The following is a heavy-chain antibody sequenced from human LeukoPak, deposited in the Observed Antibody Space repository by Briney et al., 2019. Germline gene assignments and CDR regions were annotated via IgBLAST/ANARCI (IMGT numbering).Heavy chain of an antibody. D-gene: IGHD6-13*01. V-gene: IGHV1-46*01. CDR2: INPSGGST. J-gene: IGHJ4*02. CDR3: ARNRGGLSSSWYGEDFDY. CDR1: GYTFTSYY. Sequence: GASVKVSCKASGYTFTSYYMHWVRQAPRQGLEWMGIINPSGGSTSYAQKFQGRVTMTRDTSTSTVYMELSSLRSEDTAVYYCARNRGGLSSSWYGEDFDYWGQETLVTVSS.